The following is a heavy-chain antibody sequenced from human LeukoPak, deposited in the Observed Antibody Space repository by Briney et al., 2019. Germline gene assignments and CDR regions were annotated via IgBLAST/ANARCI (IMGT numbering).Heavy chain of an antibody. CDR1: GYTFTGYY. V-gene: IGHV1-2*02. CDR3: ARGRITMVRGVISPIGY. J-gene: IGHJ4*02. Sequence: ASVKVSCKASGYTFTGYYMHWVRQAPGQGLEWMGWINPNSGGTNYAQKFQGRVTMTRDTSISTAYMGLSRLRSDDTAVYYCARGRITMVRGVISPIGYWGQGTLVTVSS. CDR2: INPNSGGT. D-gene: IGHD3-10*01.